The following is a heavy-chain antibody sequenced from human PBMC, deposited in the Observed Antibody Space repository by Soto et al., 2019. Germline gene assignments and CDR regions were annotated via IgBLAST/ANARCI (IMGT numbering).Heavy chain of an antibody. J-gene: IGHJ4*02. CDR2: IYRDGYT. D-gene: IGHD3-3*01. V-gene: IGHV3-53*05. CDR1: GFTVSSNY. Sequence: PGGSLRLSCAASGFTVSSNYMTWVRQAPGKGLEWVSVIYRDGYTYYADSVKGTFTISRDNSKNTLYLQMNTLRAEDPAVYYCGNRFSAGRGLLEYWGKGTPDTVSP. CDR3: GNRFSAGRGLLEY.